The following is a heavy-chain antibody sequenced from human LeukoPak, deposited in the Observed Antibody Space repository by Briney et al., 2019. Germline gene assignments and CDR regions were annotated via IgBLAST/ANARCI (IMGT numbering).Heavy chain of an antibody. CDR1: GGSISSSTYY. Sequence: PSETLSLTCTVSGGSISSSTYYWSWLRQPPGKGLEWIGYVYYSGSTNYNPSLKSRVTISVDTSKNQFSLNLSSVTAADTAVYYCARDIVAAHGAFDIWGQGTMVTVSS. CDR2: VYYSGST. D-gene: IGHD1-26*01. J-gene: IGHJ3*02. CDR3: ARDIVAAHGAFDI. V-gene: IGHV4-61*01.